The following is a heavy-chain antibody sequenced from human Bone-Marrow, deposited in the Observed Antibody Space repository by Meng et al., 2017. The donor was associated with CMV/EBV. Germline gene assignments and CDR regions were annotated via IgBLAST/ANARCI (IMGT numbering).Heavy chain of an antibody. D-gene: IGHD5-18*01. CDR1: GGTFSSYA. CDR3: ARCILDTYGYFAYYYGMDV. V-gene: IGHV1-69*05. J-gene: IGHJ6*02. Sequence: SVKVSRKSSGGTFSSYAISWVRQAPGQGLEWMGGIIPIFDIANYARKFQGRVTITTDESTSTAYMELSRLRSEDTAVYYCARCILDTYGYFAYYYGMDVWGQGTTVTVSS. CDR2: IIPIFDIA.